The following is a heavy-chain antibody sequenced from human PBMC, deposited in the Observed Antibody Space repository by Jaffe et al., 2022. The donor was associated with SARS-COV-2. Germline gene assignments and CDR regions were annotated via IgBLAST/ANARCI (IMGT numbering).Heavy chain of an antibody. CDR2: ISGSGGNT. D-gene: IGHD4-17*01. CDR1: GFSFSSYA. Sequence: EVQLLESGGGLVRPGGSLRLSCAASGFSFSSYAMSWVRQAPGEGLEWVSAISGSGGNTYYADSVKGRFTISRDNSKNTLYLQMNSLRAEDTGVYYCANLLATTEFDNWGQGTLVTVSS. CDR3: ANLLATTEFDN. V-gene: IGHV3-23*01. J-gene: IGHJ4*02.